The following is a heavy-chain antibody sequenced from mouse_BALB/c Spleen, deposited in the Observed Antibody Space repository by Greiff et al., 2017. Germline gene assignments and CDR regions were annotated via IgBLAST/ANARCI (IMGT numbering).Heavy chain of an antibody. V-gene: IGHV3-6*02. J-gene: IGHJ2*01. Sequence: DVKLVESGPGLVKPSQSLSLTCSVTGYSITSGYYWNWIRQFPGNKLEWMGYISYDGSNNYNPSLKNRISITRDTSKNQFFLKLNSVTTEDTATYYCARGSNYGDYWGQGTTLTVSS. CDR3: ARGSNYGDY. CDR2: ISYDGSN. CDR1: GYSITSGYY. D-gene: IGHD2-5*01.